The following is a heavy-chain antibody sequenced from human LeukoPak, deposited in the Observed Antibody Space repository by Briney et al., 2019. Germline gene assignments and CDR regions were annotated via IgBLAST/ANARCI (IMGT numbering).Heavy chain of an antibody. CDR1: GFTFSNAW. J-gene: IGHJ4*02. CDR3: TTDSGYDDFDY. Sequence: GGSLRLSCPASGFTFSNAWMSWVRQAPGKGLEWVGRIKSKTDGGPTDYAAPVKGRFTISRDDSKNTLYLQMNSLKPEDTAVYYCTTDSGYDDFDYWGQGTLVTVSS. V-gene: IGHV3-15*01. CDR2: IKSKTDGGPT. D-gene: IGHD5-12*01.